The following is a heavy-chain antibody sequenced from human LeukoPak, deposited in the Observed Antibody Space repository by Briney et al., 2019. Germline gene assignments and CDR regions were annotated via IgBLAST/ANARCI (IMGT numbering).Heavy chain of an antibody. CDR2: INPNGGST. CDR3: VRDGSYYDSSGYYYLY. CDR1: GYTFTSYY. Sequence: ASVKVSCKASGYTFTSYYMHWVRQAPGQGLEWMGIINPNGGSTSNAQKFQGRVTITADESTSTAYMELSSLRSEDTAVFYCVRDGSYYDSSGYYYLYWGQGTLVTVSS. V-gene: IGHV1-46*01. D-gene: IGHD3-22*01. J-gene: IGHJ4*02.